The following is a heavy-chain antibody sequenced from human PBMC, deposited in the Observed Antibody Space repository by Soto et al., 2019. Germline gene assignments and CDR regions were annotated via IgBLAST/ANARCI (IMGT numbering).Heavy chain of an antibody. CDR3: ARVKFSRIAVAGGFFDY. D-gene: IGHD6-19*01. Sequence: GGSLRLSCAASGFTFSSYAMTWVRQAPGKGLVWVSRINSDGSSTSYADSVKGRFTISRDNAKNTLYLQMNSLRAEDTAVYYCARVKFSRIAVAGGFFDYWGQGTLVTVS. CDR2: INSDGSST. CDR1: GFTFSSYA. V-gene: IGHV3-74*01. J-gene: IGHJ4*02.